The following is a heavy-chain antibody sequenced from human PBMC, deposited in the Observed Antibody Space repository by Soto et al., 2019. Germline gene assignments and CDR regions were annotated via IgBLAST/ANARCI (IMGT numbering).Heavy chain of an antibody. Sequence: GGSLRLSCAASGVTVSSNYMSWVRQAPGKGLEWVSVIYSGGNTYYADSVKGRFTISRDNSENTLDLQMNSLRAEDTAVYYCATSRWQLRKYDFDNWGQGTLVTVSS. V-gene: IGHV3-53*01. CDR3: ATSRWQLRKYDFDN. CDR2: IYSGGNT. D-gene: IGHD6-6*01. CDR1: GVTVSSNY. J-gene: IGHJ4*02.